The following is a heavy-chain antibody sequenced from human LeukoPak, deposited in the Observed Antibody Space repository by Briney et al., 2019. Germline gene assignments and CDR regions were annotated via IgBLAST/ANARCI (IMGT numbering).Heavy chain of an antibody. J-gene: IGHJ4*02. CDR2: ISTYTGNT. V-gene: IGHV1-18*01. CDR3: ARGSSGWSYYFDY. Sequence: ASVKVSCKTSGYTFNSYGISWVRQAPGQGLEWMGWISTYTGNTNYAQKLQGRVTMTTDTSTSTAYMEMRSLTSDDTAVYYCARGSSGWSYYFDYWGQGTLVTVSS. CDR1: GYTFNSYG. D-gene: IGHD6-19*01.